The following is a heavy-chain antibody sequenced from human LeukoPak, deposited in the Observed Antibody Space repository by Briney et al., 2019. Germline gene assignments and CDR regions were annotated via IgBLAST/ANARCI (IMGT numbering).Heavy chain of an antibody. CDR3: ATDRGVGDWRWVDN. CDR1: GHTLTELS. Sequence: ASVKVSCKVSGHTLTELSIHWVRQAPGKGLEWMGCFDPEHGETVYAQTFQGRVTVTEDTSTDTAYMELSSLRSEDTAVYYCATDRGVGDWRWVDNWGQGTLVTVSS. J-gene: IGHJ4*02. CDR2: FDPEHGET. V-gene: IGHV1-24*01. D-gene: IGHD2-21*02.